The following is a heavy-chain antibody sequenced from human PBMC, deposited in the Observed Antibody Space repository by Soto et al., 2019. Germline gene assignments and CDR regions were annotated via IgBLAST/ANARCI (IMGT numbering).Heavy chain of an antibody. D-gene: IGHD3-10*01. J-gene: IGHJ4*02. V-gene: IGHV1-3*01. Sequence: ASVKVSCKASGYTFTSYAMHWVRQAPGQRLEWMGWINAGNGNTKYSQKFQGRVTITRDTSASTAYMELSSLRSEDTAVYYCARDRPNYYGSGSYTSWGQGTLVTVSS. CDR3: ARDRPNYYGSGSYTS. CDR2: INAGNGNT. CDR1: GYTFTSYA.